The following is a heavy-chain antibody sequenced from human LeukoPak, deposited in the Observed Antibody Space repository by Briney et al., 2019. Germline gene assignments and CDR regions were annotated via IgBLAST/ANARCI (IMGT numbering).Heavy chain of an antibody. V-gene: IGHV4-34*01. CDR3: ARSSGRDFWSGYYPNY. CDR2: IYHSGST. D-gene: IGHD3-3*01. CDR1: GGSFSGYY. J-gene: IGHJ4*02. Sequence: SETLSLTCAVYGGSFSGYYWSWIRQPPGKGLEWIGYIYHSGSTYYNPSLKSRVTISVDRSKNQFSLKLSSVTAADTAVYYCARSSGRDFWSGYYPNYWGQGTLVTVSS.